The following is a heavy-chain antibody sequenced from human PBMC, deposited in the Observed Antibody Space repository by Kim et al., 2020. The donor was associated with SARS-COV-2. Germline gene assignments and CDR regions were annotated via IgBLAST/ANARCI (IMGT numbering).Heavy chain of an antibody. Sequence: GGSLRLSCAASGFTFDDYAIHWVRQGPGKGLEWVSLISRDGGEIKYADSVEGRFTISRDNSKKSGYLQMNSLRSEDTALYYCARGHQWLIKNWGQGTQVTVSS. J-gene: IGHJ4*02. D-gene: IGHD6-19*01. CDR1: GFTFDDYA. V-gene: IGHV3-43*02. CDR3: ARGHQWLIKN. CDR2: ISRDGGEI.